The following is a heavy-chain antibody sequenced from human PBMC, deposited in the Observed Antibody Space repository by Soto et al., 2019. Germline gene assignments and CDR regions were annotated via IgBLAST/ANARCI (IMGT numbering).Heavy chain of an antibody. CDR1: GYNYNNYG. D-gene: IGHD3-3*01. CDR2: ISAFNHKA. Sequence: QVQLVQSGGEVKKPGASVKVSCKASGYNYNNYGVTWVRQAPGQGLEWMGWISAFNHKANYAPNIQDRVTMTIDTSSNKAEMEMRSLRPYDTAVYYCSRQHNDLSTDSPDFDCWGQGPLVAVSA. J-gene: IGHJ4*02. V-gene: IGHV1-18*04. CDR3: SRQHNDLSTDSPDFDC.